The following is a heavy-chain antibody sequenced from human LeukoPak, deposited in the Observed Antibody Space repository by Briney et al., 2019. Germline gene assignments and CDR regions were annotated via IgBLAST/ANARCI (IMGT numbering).Heavy chain of an antibody. CDR1: GGSMSSCY. V-gene: IGHV4-59*08. CDR2: IYYSGGT. CDR3: ARQRPAYHGRYDGGFDY. J-gene: IGHJ4*02. Sequence: PSETLSLTCTVSGGSMSSCYGSWLRQPPGKGLEWIGYIYYSGGTNYNPSLKSEVTISVDTSKNQFSLKLSSVTAADTAVYAGARQRPAYHGRYDGGFDYWGQATLVTVSS. D-gene: IGHD1-26*01.